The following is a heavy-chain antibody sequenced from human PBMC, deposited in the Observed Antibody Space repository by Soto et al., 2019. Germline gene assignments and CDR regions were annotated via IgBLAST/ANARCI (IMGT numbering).Heavy chain of an antibody. CDR1: GGSFSGYY. D-gene: IGHD3-9*01. Sequence: SETLSLTCAVYGGSFSGYYWSWIRQPPGKGLEWIGEINHSGSTNYNPSLKSRVTISVDTSKNQFSLKLSSVTAADTAVYYCARGDPTNYDILTGYYLDYWGRGTLVTV. CDR3: ARGDPTNYDILTGYYLDY. J-gene: IGHJ4*02. CDR2: INHSGST. V-gene: IGHV4-34*01.